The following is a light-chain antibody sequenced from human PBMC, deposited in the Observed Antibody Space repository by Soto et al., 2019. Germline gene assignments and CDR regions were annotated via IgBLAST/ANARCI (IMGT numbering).Light chain of an antibody. CDR1: QSVGNN. J-gene: IGKJ4*01. CDR3: QQYNNWPLP. CDR2: SAS. V-gene: IGKV3-15*01. Sequence: EIVMTQSPATLSVSPGERATLSCRASQSVGNNLAWYQQKPGQAPRLLMYSASTRATGIPARFSGSGSGTEFTLTISSLQSEDFAVYYCQQYNNWPLPFGGGTRVEIK.